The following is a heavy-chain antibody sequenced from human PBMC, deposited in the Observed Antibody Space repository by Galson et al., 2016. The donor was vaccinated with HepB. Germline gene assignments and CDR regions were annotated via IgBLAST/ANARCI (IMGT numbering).Heavy chain of an antibody. CDR1: GYMFTSYG. D-gene: IGHD1-1*01. Sequence: SVKVSCKASGYMFTSYGISWVRQAPGQGLEWMGWVSPYSRTNYAQEVEGRVTMTAETSTTTAYMELRSLRPDDTAVCYCATDHYNTVEYWGQGTLVIVSS. V-gene: IGHV1-18*01. CDR2: VSPYSRT. J-gene: IGHJ4*02. CDR3: ATDHYNTVEY.